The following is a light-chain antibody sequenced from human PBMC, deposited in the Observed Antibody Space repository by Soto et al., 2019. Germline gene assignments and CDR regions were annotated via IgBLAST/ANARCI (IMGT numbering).Light chain of an antibody. J-gene: IGKJ5*01. Sequence: EIEMTQSPATLSVSPGESATLSCRASQNINSDLAWYVQKPGKAPRRVIYGASTLGTDVPPRFTGSGSGTDFTLTISGLQSEDFAVYYCQQYNSWPLTFGEGTRL. V-gene: IGKV3D-15*01. CDR3: QQYNSWPLT. CDR2: GAS. CDR1: QNINSD.